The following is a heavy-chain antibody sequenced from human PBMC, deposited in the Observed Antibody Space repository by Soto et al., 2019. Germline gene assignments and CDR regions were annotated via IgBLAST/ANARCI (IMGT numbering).Heavy chain of an antibody. Sequence: GASVKVSCKASGYTFTAYYMHWVRQAPGQGLEWMGWINLNSGDTNYAQEFQGRVTMTRDTSISTAYMELSRLRSDDTAVYYCARDPTSGVAAAGLLNFWGQGTLVTVSP. V-gene: IGHV1-2*02. CDR2: INLNSGDT. J-gene: IGHJ4*02. CDR3: ARDPTSGVAAAGLLNF. D-gene: IGHD6-13*01. CDR1: GYTFTAYY.